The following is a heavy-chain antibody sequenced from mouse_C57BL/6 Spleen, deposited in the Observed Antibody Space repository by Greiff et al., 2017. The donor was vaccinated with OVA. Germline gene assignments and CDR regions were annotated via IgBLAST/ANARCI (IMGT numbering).Heavy chain of an antibody. CDR2: IYPSDSEP. D-gene: IGHD2-5*01. Sequence: QQPGAELVRPGSSVKLSCKASGYTFTSYWMDWVKQRPGQGLEWIGNIYPSDSEPHYNQKFKDKATLTVDKSSSTAYMQLSSLTSEDSAVYYCARGVFSNFLYYYAMDYWGQGTSVTVSS. CDR1: GYTFTSYW. J-gene: IGHJ4*01. V-gene: IGHV1-61*01. CDR3: ARGVFSNFLYYYAMDY.